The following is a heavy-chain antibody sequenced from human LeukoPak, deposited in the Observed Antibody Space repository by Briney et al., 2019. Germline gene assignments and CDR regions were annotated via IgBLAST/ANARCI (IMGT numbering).Heavy chain of an antibody. CDR2: INWNGGSP. J-gene: IGHJ6*03. V-gene: IGHV3-20*01. D-gene: IGHD3-16*01. CDR1: GFTFGDCG. Sequence: PGGSLRLSCAASGFTFGDCGMSWVRQAPGKGLEWVSGINWNGGSPRYAGSVKGRFTISRDNAKNSLYLQMNSLRAEDTALYHCARDLARGGPHARLNYYMDVWGKGTTVTVSS. CDR3: ARDLARGGPHARLNYYMDV.